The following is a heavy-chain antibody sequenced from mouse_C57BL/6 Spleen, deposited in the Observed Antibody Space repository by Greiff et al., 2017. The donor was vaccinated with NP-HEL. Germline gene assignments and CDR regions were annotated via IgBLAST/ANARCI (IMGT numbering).Heavy chain of an antibody. Sequence: DVMLVESGGGLVKPGGSLKLSCAASGFTFSSYAMSWVRQTPEKRLEWVATISDGGSYTYYPDNVKGRFTISRDNAKNNLYLQMSHLKSEDTAMYYWARRMNYGSSLDYWGQGTTLTVSS. D-gene: IGHD1-1*01. J-gene: IGHJ2*01. CDR1: GFTFSSYA. V-gene: IGHV5-4*03. CDR2: ISDGGSYT. CDR3: ARRMNYGSSLDY.